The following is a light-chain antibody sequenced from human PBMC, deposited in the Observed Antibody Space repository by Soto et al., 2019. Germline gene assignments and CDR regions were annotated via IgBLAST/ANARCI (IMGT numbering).Light chain of an antibody. Sequence: EIVLTQSPGTLSLSPGERDTLSCRASQSVSSNYLAWYQQKPGQPPRLLIYDASKRATGVPARFSGSGSGTDFTLTISRLEPEDFAVYYCQQYGSSSITFGQGTRLEIK. J-gene: IGKJ5*01. V-gene: IGKV3-20*01. CDR2: DAS. CDR3: QQYGSSSIT. CDR1: QSVSSNY.